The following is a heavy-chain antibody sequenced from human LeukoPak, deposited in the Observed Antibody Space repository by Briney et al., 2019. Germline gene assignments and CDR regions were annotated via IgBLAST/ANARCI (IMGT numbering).Heavy chain of an antibody. CDR2: ISYDGSNK. V-gene: IGHV3-30*04. Sequence: GGSLRLSCAASGFTFSSYAMHWVRQAPGKGLEWAAVISYDGSNKYYADSVKGRFTISRDNSKNTLYLQMNSLRAEDTAVYYCARDHLDYGDYVDYWGQGTLVTVSS. CDR3: ARDHLDYGDYVDY. D-gene: IGHD4-17*01. CDR1: GFTFSSYA. J-gene: IGHJ4*02.